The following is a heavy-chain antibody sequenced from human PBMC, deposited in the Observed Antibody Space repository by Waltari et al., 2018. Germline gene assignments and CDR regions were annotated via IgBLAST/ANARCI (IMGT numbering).Heavy chain of an antibody. V-gene: IGHV3-11*01. D-gene: IGHD3-22*01. CDR2: ISSSGSTI. Sequence: AASGFTFSDYYMSWIRQAPGKGLEWVSYISSSGSTIYYADSVKGRFTISRDNAKNSRYLQMNSLRAEDTAVYYCARDRRVYYDSSGYYYYYYGMDVWGQGTTVTVSS. CDR3: ARDRRVYYDSSGYYYYYYGMDV. CDR1: GFTFSDYY. J-gene: IGHJ6*02.